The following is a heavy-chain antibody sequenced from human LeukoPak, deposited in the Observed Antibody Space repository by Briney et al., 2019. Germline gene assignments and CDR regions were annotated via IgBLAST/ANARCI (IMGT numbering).Heavy chain of an antibody. CDR2: IIPILGTA. J-gene: IGHJ4*02. CDR1: GGTISSCA. CDR3: ARDSPPSRNFDY. V-gene: IGHV1-69*04. Sequence: SVKVSCKASGGTISSCAISWVRQAPGQGLEWMGRIIPILGTANYAQKFQGRVTITADKSTSTAYMALSSLTFEDTAVYYCARDSPPSRNFDYWGQGTLVTVSS.